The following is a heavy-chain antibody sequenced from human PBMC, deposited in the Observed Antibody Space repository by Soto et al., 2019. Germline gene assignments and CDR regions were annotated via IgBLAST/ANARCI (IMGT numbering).Heavy chain of an antibody. V-gene: IGHV3-30*18. CDR1: GFTFSSYG. J-gene: IGHJ6*02. CDR3: AKDASVAATRYYYYGMDV. D-gene: IGHD2-15*01. Sequence: GGSLRLSCAASGFTFSSYGMHWVRQAPGKGLEWVAVISYDGSNKYYADSVKGRFTISRDNSKNTLYLQMNSLRAEDTAVYYCAKDASVAATRYYYYGMDVWGQGTTVTVSS. CDR2: ISYDGSNK.